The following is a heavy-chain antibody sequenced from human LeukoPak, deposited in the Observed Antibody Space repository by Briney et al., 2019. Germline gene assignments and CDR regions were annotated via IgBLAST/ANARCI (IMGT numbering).Heavy chain of an antibody. CDR2: IYYSGST. Sequence: SETLSLTCTVSGGSISSSSYYWGWIRQPPGKGLEWIGSIYYSGSTYYNPSLKSRVTISVDTSKNQFSLKLSSVTAADTAVYYCHVRYSSRSDYYYMDVWGKGTTVTVSS. D-gene: IGHD6-13*01. CDR1: GGSISSSSYY. CDR3: HVRYSSRSDYYYMDV. J-gene: IGHJ6*03. V-gene: IGHV4-39*07.